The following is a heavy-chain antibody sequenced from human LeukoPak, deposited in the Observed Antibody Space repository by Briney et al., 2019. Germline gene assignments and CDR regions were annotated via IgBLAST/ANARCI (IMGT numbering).Heavy chain of an antibody. D-gene: IGHD1-26*01. CDR2: ISGSGGST. V-gene: IGHV3-23*01. CDR3: ARDWGIEGSY. CDR1: GFTFSSYA. J-gene: IGHJ4*02. Sequence: PGGSLRLSCAASGFTFSSYAMSWVRQAPGKGLEWVSAISGSGGSTYYADSVKGRFTISRDNAKNSLYLQMNSLRAEDTAVYYCARDWGIEGSYWGQGTLVTVSS.